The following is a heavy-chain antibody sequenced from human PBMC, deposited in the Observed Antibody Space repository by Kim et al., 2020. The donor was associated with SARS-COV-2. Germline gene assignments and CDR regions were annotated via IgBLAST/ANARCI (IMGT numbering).Heavy chain of an antibody. Sequence: GRFTISRDNAKNSLYLQMNSLRAEDTAVYYCARNTTGYCSSTSCYVPYDYWGQGTLVTVSS. V-gene: IGHV3-11*03. CDR3: ARNTTGYCSSTSCYVPYDY. D-gene: IGHD2-2*01. J-gene: IGHJ4*02.